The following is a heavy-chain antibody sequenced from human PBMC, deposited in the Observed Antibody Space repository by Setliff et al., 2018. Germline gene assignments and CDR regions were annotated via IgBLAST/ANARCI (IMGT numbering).Heavy chain of an antibody. V-gene: IGHV1-18*01. D-gene: IGHD3-22*01. CDR3: AYDSSGYYPGY. CDR2: ISAYSDDT. Sequence: ASVKVSCKASGHIFITFGISWVRQAPGQGPEWMGWISAYSDDTKYAEKFQGRVTMTMDTSTGTAYMELRSLRSDDTAVYICAYDSSGYYPGYWGQGTLVTVSS. J-gene: IGHJ4*02. CDR1: GHIFITFG.